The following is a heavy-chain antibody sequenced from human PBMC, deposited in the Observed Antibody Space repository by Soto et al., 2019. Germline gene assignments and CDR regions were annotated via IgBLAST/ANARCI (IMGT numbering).Heavy chain of an antibody. Sequence: EVQLVESGGGLVKPGGSLRLSCAASGFTFSNAWMNWVRQAPGKGLEWVGRIKSKTDGGTTDYAAPVKGRFTISRDDSKNTLYLQMNSLKTEDTAVYYCTTDPPKYSGYGWGVRYYFDYWGQGTLVTVSS. D-gene: IGHD5-12*01. CDR2: IKSKTDGGTT. CDR1: GFTFSNAW. CDR3: TTDPPKYSGYGWGVRYYFDY. V-gene: IGHV3-15*07. J-gene: IGHJ4*02.